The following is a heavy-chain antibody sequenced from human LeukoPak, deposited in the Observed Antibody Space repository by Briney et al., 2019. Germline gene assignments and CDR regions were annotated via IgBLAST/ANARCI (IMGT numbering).Heavy chain of an antibody. CDR3: ARTGSSSWYDY. Sequence: GESLRISCKGSGYSFTSYWISWVGQMPGKGLEWMGRIDPIDSYTNYSPSFQGDVTISADKSISTAYLQWSSLKASDTAMYYCARTGSSSWYDYWGQGTLVTVSS. V-gene: IGHV5-10-1*01. CDR2: IDPIDSYT. D-gene: IGHD6-13*01. CDR1: GYSFTSYW. J-gene: IGHJ4*02.